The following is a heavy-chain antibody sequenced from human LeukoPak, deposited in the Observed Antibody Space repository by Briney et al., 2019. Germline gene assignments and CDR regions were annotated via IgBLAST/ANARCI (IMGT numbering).Heavy chain of an antibody. CDR1: GGSISSSSYY. CDR2: IYYSGST. J-gene: IGHJ4*02. CDR3: ARREQQSTFDY. D-gene: IGHD6-13*01. V-gene: IGHV4-39*01. Sequence: SETLSLTXTVSGGSISSSSYYWGWIRQPPGKGLEWIGSIYYSGSTYYNPSLKSRVTISVDTSKNQFSLKLSSVTAADTAVYYCARREQQSTFDYWGQGTLVTVSS.